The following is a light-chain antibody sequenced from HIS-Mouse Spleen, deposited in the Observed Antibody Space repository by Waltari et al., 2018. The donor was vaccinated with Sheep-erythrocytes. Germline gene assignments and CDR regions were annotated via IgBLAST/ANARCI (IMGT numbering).Light chain of an antibody. CDR2: RNN. CDR3: CSYAGSYNHV. Sequence: QSVLTQPPSASGTPGQRVTISCSGSSSNIGSNYVYWYQQLPGTAPKLLIYRNNQRTSGVPDRFSGSKSGNTASLTISGLQAEDEADYYCCSYAGSYNHVFATGTKVTVL. V-gene: IGLV1-47*01. CDR1: SSNIGSNY. J-gene: IGLJ1*01.